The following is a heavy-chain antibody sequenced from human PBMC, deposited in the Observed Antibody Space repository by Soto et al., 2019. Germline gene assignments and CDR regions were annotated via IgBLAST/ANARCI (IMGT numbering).Heavy chain of an antibody. CDR3: ARDPIVAYGASPLDHYGLDV. Sequence: GGSLRLSCAASGFTFSTYTMHWVRQAPGRGLEWVAVTSYDGGNKFYADSVKGRFTISRDNSKNTLYLQMNSLRGDDTAVYYCARDPIVAYGASPLDHYGLDVWGQGTTVTVSS. CDR1: GFTFSTYT. J-gene: IGHJ6*02. CDR2: TSYDGGNK. V-gene: IGHV3-30-3*01. D-gene: IGHD4-17*01.